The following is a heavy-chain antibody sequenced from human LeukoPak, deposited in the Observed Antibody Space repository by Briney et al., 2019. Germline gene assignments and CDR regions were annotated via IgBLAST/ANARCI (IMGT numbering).Heavy chain of an antibody. V-gene: IGHV4-34*01. CDR3: ARPQSGY. CDR2: INHSGST. CDR1: GGSFSGYY. J-gene: IGHJ4*02. Sequence: SETLSLTCAVYGGSFSGYYWSWIRQPPGKGLEWIGEINHSGSTNYNPSLKSRVTISVDTSRNQFSLKLSSVTAADTAVYYCARPQSGYWGQGTLVTVSS. D-gene: IGHD3-10*01.